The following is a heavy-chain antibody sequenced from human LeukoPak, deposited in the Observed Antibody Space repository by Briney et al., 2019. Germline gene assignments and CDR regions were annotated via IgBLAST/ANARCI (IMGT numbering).Heavy chain of an antibody. CDR3: ARKSPTSGSYGWYFDY. J-gene: IGHJ4*02. Sequence: PSETLSLTCTVSGGSISNYYWSWIRQPPGKGLEWIGDIYHSGATNYNPSLRSRVTISVDTSNNQFSLNLRSVTAADTAIYYCARKSPTSGSYGWYFDYWGQGALVTVSS. CDR2: IYHSGAT. D-gene: IGHD1-26*01. V-gene: IGHV4-59*01. CDR1: GGSISNYY.